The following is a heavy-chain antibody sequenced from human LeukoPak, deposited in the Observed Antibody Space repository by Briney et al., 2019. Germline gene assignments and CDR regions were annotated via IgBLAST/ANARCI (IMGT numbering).Heavy chain of an antibody. CDR2: MSYSGST. V-gene: IGHV4-39*07. Sequence: SETLSLTCTVSGGSISSSSHYWGWIRQPPGKGLEWIGSMSYSGSTYYNPSLQSRVTISVDTSKNQFSLKLNSVTAADTAMYYCARGTYSSGWYFDYWGQGTLVTVSS. CDR1: GGSISSSSHY. J-gene: IGHJ4*02. CDR3: ARGTYSSGWYFDY. D-gene: IGHD6-19*01.